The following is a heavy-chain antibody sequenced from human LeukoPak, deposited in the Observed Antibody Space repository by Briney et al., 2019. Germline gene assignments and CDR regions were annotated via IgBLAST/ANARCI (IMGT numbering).Heavy chain of an antibody. CDR1: GYSFTSYW. CDR3: ARRSGSGWSRIDY. CDR2: IYPGDSDT. Sequence: GASLKISCKGSGYSFTSYWIGWVRQMPGKGLEWMGLIYPGDSDTRYSPSFQGQVTISADKSISTAYLQWSSLKASDSAMYYCARRSGSGWSRIDYWGQGTLVTVSS. V-gene: IGHV5-51*01. J-gene: IGHJ4*02. D-gene: IGHD6-19*01.